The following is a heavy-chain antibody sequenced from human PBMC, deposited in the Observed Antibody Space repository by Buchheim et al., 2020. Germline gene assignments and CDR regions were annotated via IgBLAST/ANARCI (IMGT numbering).Heavy chain of an antibody. CDR2: IWYDGNNK. CDR3: ARLGSGWYCDY. Sequence: QVQLVESGGGVVQPGRSLRLSCAASGFTFSSYGMHWVRQAPGKGLEWVAVIWYDGNNKYYADSVKGRFTISKDNSKTTLYLQMNSLRAEDTAEYYCARLGSGWYCDYWGQGTL. J-gene: IGHJ4*02. V-gene: IGHV3-33*01. D-gene: IGHD6-19*01. CDR1: GFTFSSYG.